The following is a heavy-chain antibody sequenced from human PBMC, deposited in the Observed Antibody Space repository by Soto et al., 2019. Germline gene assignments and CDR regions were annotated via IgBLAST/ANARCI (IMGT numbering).Heavy chain of an antibody. D-gene: IGHD3-3*01. CDR1: GGTFSSYA. J-gene: IGHJ4*02. CDR2: IIPIFGTT. V-gene: IGHV1-69*05. Sequence: GASVKVSCKASGGTFSSYAISWVRQAPGQGLEWMGGIIPIFGTTNYAQKFQGRVTMTTDTSTSTDYMELSSLRSEDTAVYYCAREYYDFWSGYWPFDYWGQGTLVTVSS. CDR3: AREYYDFWSGYWPFDY.